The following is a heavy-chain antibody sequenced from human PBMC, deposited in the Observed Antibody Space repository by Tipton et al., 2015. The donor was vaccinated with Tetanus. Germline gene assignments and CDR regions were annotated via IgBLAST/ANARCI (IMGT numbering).Heavy chain of an antibody. CDR2: INPNSGGT. Sequence: QVQLVQSGAEVKKPGASVKVSCTASGYTFTGNYIHWVRQVPGQRLEWMAWINPNSGGTDFARKFQGRVTVTRDTSISTAYMELRGLRSDDPAVYFWARATANSSFDFWGQGTRVIVSS. CDR1: GYTFTGNY. D-gene: IGHD2-21*02. V-gene: IGHV1-2*02. J-gene: IGHJ4*02. CDR3: ARATANSSFDF.